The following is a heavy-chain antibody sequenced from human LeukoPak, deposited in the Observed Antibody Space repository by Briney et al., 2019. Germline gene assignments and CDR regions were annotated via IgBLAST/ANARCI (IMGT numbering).Heavy chain of an antibody. CDR1: GYTFTGYY. V-gene: IGHV1-2*02. CDR3: AIAVLSSSWYRFDP. Sequence: ASVKVSCKASGYTFTGYYMHWVRQAPGRGLEWMEWINPNSGGTNYAQKFQGRVTMTRDTSISTAYMELSRLRSDDTAVYYCAIAVLSSSWYRFDPWGQGTLVTVSS. J-gene: IGHJ5*02. CDR2: INPNSGGT. D-gene: IGHD6-13*01.